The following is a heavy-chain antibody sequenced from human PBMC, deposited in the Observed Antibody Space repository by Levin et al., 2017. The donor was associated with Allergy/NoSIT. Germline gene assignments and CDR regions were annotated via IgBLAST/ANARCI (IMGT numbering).Heavy chain of an antibody. CDR2: INTDGSST. Sequence: GESLKISCEASGFTFSSYWMHWVRRAPGKGLVWVSLINTDGSSTNYADSVKGRFTISRDNAKNTLYLQMNSLRVEDTAVYYCARDPVEWELPQDYWGQGTLVTVSS. D-gene: IGHD1-26*01. J-gene: IGHJ4*02. CDR3: ARDPVEWELPQDY. CDR1: GFTFSSYW. V-gene: IGHV3-74*01.